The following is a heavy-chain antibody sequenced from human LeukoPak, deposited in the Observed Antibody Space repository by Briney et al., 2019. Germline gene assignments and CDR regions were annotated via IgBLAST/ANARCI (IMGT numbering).Heavy chain of an antibody. Sequence: TSETLSLTCTVSGGSISGGSYYWSWIRQPAGKGLEWIGRIYTSGSTNYNPSLKSRVTISVDTSKNQFSLKLSSVTAADTAVYYCARGGSFFCSSTSCYRGRYNWFDPWGQGTLVTVSS. CDR1: GGSISGGSYY. CDR2: IYTSGST. D-gene: IGHD2-2*01. CDR3: ARGGSFFCSSTSCYRGRYNWFDP. V-gene: IGHV4-61*02. J-gene: IGHJ5*02.